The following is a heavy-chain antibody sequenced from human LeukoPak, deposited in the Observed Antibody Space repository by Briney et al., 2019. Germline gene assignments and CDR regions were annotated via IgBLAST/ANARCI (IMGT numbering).Heavy chain of an antibody. CDR2: IYYSGST. CDR3: ARDNWNYGSSMDV. D-gene: IGHD1-7*01. V-gene: IGHV4-59*02. Sequence: SETLSLTCTVSGGSVSSYYWIWIRQPPGKGLEWIGYIYYSGSTNYNPSLKSRVTISVDTSKNQFSLKLSSVTAADTAVYHCARDNWNYGSSMDVWGQGTTVTVSS. CDR1: GGSVSSYY. J-gene: IGHJ6*02.